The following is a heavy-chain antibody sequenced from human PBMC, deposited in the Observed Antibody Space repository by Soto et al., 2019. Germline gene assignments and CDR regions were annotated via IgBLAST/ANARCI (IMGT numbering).Heavy chain of an antibody. V-gene: IGHV3-7*01. CDR1: GFTFSSYW. D-gene: IGHD3-3*01. CDR2: IKQDGNDL. J-gene: IGHJ6*03. Sequence: GWSLRLSCAASGFTFSSYWMSWVRQAPEKGLEWVANIKQDGNDLYFVDSVKGRFTISRDNAKNSLYLHMSSLRAEDTGVYYCARTICGVVTHSSYMDVWGKGTTVTVSS. CDR3: ARTICGVVTHSSYMDV.